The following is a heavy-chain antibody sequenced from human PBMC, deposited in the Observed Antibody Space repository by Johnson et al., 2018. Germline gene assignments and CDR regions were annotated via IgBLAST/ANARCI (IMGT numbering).Heavy chain of an antibody. CDR2: ISGRGGHT. CDR1: GFTFRSYD. Sequence: VQLVESGGGLVQPGGSLRLSCAASGFTFRSYDMSWVRQAPGKGLEWVSAISGRGGHTSYVDSVQGRFPISRDNSKNTLYLQMNSLSAEDTAVYYCAKDERDWGHYYYRDVWGKGTTVTVSS. V-gene: IGHV3-23*04. CDR3: AKDERDWGHYYYRDV. D-gene: IGHD3/OR15-3a*01. J-gene: IGHJ6*03.